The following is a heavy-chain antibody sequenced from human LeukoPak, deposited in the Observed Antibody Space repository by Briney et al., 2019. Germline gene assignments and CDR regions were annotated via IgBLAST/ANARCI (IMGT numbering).Heavy chain of an antibody. J-gene: IGHJ3*02. V-gene: IGHV3-74*01. D-gene: IGHD2-2*02. CDR1: GFTFSSYW. CDR3: ARDRYCSSTSCYTHAFDI. CDR2: INTDGSST. Sequence: GGSLRLSCAASGFTFSSYWMHWVRQAPGKGLVWVSRINTDGSSTSYADSVKGRFTVSRDNAKNTLYLQMNSLRAEDTAVYYCARDRYCSSTSCYTHAFDIWGQGTMVTVSS.